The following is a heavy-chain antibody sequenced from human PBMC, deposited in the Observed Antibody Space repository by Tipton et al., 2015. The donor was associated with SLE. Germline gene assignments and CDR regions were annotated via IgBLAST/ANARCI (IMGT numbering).Heavy chain of an antibody. Sequence: LRLSCTVSGGSISSYYWSWTRQPPGKGLEWFGYIYTSGSTNYNPSLKSRVTISVDTSTNQFSLKLSSVTAADTAVYYCAREDEGYDTYYYYYGMDVWGQGTTVTVSS. D-gene: IGHD5-12*01. CDR2: IYTSGST. V-gene: IGHV4-4*08. J-gene: IGHJ6*02. CDR3: AREDEGYDTYYYYYGMDV. CDR1: GGSISSYY.